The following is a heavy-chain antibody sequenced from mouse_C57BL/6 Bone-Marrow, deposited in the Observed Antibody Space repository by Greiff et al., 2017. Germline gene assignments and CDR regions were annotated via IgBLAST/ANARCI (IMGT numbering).Heavy chain of an antibody. CDR1: GYTFTSYW. CDR2: IYPGSGST. J-gene: IGHJ4*01. D-gene: IGHD2-4*01. CDR3: ARSYYDYGDY. V-gene: IGHV1-55*01. Sequence: QVQLQQPGAEFVKPGASVKMSCKASGYTFTSYWITWLKQRPGQGLEWIGDIYPGSGSTNYNEKFKSKATLTVATSSSTAYMQHSSLTSEDSAVYYCARSYYDYGDYWGQGTSVTVSS.